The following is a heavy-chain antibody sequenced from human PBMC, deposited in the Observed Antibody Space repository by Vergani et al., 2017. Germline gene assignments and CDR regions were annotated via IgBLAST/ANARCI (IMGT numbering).Heavy chain of an antibody. D-gene: IGHD3-10*01. CDR1: GGSLSGYF. CDR3: ASRRPRLNLGSKSNAGTFDS. CDR2: ITAIGSA. Sequence: QVHLQQRGAGVLKPSETRSLTCGGIGGSLSGYFWSWIRQSPGRGLEWIGEITAIGSAKYSPSATSRVTISVDTSRGEFTLTVTSVTAADTGLYFCASRRPRLNLGSKSNAGTFDSWGQGTLVTVSS. V-gene: IGHV4-34*02. J-gene: IGHJ4*02.